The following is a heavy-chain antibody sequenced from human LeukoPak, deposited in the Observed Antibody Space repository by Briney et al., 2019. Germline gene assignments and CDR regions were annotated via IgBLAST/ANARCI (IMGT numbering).Heavy chain of an antibody. CDR1: GGTFSSYA. D-gene: IGHD5-24*01. CDR3: ARVVLGRRWLQTSYYYGMDV. V-gene: IGHV1-69*13. J-gene: IGHJ6*02. Sequence: SVKVSCRASGGTFSSYAISWVRQAPGQGLEWMGGIIPIFGTANYAQKFQGRVTITADESTSTAYLELSSLTSEDTAVYYCARVVLGRRWLQTSYYYGMDVWGQGTTVTVSS. CDR2: IIPIFGTA.